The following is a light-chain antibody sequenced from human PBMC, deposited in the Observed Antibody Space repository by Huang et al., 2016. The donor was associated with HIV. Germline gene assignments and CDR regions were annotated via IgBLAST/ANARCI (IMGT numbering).Light chain of an antibody. Sequence: DIVMTQTPLSLSVTPGQPASISCKSSQSLLHSDGETYLYGYLHKPGQSPQLLIYEVSSRFCGVPERFSGSESGADFTLRISRVEAEDVGVYYCMQRTQRPLTFGGGTKVEIK. CDR3: MQRTQRPLT. CDR1: QSLLHSDGETY. J-gene: IGKJ4*01. CDR2: EVS. V-gene: IGKV2D-29*02.